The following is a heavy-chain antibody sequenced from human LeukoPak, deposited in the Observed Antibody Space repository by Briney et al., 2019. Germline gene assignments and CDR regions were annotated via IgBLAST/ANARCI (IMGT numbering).Heavy chain of an antibody. CDR1: GFTFSSYA. D-gene: IGHD6-19*01. CDR2: ISGSGTST. CDR3: ARGKGIAVSSFDS. Sequence: GGSLRLFCAASGFTFSSYAMSWVRQAPGKGLEWVSGISGSGTSTYYADSVKGRFTISRDNSKNTMSLQMNSLRAEDTALYYCARGKGIAVSSFDSWGQGTLVTVSS. J-gene: IGHJ4*02. V-gene: IGHV3-23*01.